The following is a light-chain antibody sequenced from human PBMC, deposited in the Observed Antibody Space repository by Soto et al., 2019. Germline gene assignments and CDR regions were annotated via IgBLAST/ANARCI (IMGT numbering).Light chain of an antibody. V-gene: IGKV1-5*03. Sequence: DIQMTHSPSTLSASVGDRVTITCRASQSISSWLAWYQQKPGKAPKLLIYKASTLKSGVPSRFSGSGSGTEFTLTISSLQPDDFATYYCQQYNSLWTFGQGTKVDIK. J-gene: IGKJ1*01. CDR3: QQYNSLWT. CDR1: QSISSW. CDR2: KAS.